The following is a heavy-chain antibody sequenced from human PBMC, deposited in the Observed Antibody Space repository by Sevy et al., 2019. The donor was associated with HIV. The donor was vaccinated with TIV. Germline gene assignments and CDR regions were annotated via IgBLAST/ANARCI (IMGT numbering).Heavy chain of an antibody. CDR3: ATGRKSYNWNGGMSYYFDY. CDR1: GYTLIELA. CDR2: LDPEDGET. Sequence: ASVKVSCKVSGYTLIELAMHWVRQAPGKGLEWMGGLDPEDGETSYAQKFQGRVTMTEDTSTDTAYMELSSLRSEDTAVYYCATGRKSYNWNGGMSYYFDYWGQGTLVTVSS. V-gene: IGHV1-24*01. D-gene: IGHD1-20*01. J-gene: IGHJ4*02.